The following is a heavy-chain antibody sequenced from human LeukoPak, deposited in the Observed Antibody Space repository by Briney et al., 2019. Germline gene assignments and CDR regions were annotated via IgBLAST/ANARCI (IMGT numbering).Heavy chain of an antibody. CDR1: GFIFTSYT. CDR2: ITSSSSTI. D-gene: IGHD2/OR15-2a*01. Sequence: PGGSLRLSCAVSGFIFTSYTMNWVRQAPGKGLEWVSYITSSSSTIYYADSVKGRFTMSRDNAENSLYLQMNSLRAEDTAVYYCARNFDSWGQGTLVTVSS. V-gene: IGHV3-48*01. CDR3: ARNFDS. J-gene: IGHJ4*02.